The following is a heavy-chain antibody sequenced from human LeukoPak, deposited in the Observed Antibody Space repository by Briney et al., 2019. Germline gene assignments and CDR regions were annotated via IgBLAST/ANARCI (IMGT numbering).Heavy chain of an antibody. CDR3: ARESIGYYDRSGYAFDI. J-gene: IGHJ3*02. D-gene: IGHD3-22*01. Sequence: ASVKVSCKASGYTLTGYYMHWVRQAPGQGLEWMGRIKPNSGSRNYVQKYKGRLTMTRDTSISTAYMELSRLRYYDTAVYYCARESIGYYDRSGYAFDIWGQGTMVTVSS. CDR2: IKPNSGSR. V-gene: IGHV1-2*06. CDR1: GYTLTGYY.